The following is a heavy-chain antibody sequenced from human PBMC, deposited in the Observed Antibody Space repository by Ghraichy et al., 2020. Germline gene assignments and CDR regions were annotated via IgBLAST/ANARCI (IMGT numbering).Heavy chain of an antibody. CDR3: ARAARNNYGYFDY. CDR2: VSTDGSTT. J-gene: IGHJ4*02. CDR1: EFSFTSYW. Sequence: GGSLRLSCAASEFSFTSYWMHWVRQVPGKGLVWVSRVSTDGSTTNYADSVKGRFTISRDNAKSTLYLQMNSLRAEDTAVYYCARAARNNYGYFDYWSQGTLVTVSS. V-gene: IGHV3-74*01. D-gene: IGHD5-18*01.